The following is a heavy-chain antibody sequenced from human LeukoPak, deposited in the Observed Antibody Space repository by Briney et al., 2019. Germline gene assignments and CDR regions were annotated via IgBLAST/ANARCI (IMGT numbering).Heavy chain of an antibody. Sequence: ASVKVSXKASGYTFSGYYIHWVRQAPGQGLEWMGWINPNSGATKYAQKFQGRVTMTRDTSISTAYMELSSLRSDDTAVYYCARYCSSTSCYFDPYAFDIWGPGTMVTVSS. CDR2: INPNSGAT. CDR3: ARYCSSTSCYFDPYAFDI. CDR1: GYTFSGYY. V-gene: IGHV1-2*02. J-gene: IGHJ3*02. D-gene: IGHD2-2*01.